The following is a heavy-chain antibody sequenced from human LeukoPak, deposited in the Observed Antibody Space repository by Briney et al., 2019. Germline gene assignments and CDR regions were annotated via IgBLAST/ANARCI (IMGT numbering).Heavy chain of an antibody. CDR1: AFTFSSYS. V-gene: IGHV3-23*01. Sequence: GGSLRLSCAASAFTFSSYSMNWVRQAPGKGLEWVSAISGSGGSTYYADSAKGRFTISRDNAKNSLYLQMNSLRAEDTAIYYCATYRQVLLPFESWGQGTLVTVSS. D-gene: IGHD2-8*02. J-gene: IGHJ4*02. CDR3: ATYRQVLLPFES. CDR2: ISGSGGST.